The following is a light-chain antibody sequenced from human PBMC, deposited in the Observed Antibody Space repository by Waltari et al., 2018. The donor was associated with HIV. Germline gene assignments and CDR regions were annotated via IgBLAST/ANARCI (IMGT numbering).Light chain of an antibody. CDR1: QSVLYSSNNKNY. J-gene: IGKJ2*03. V-gene: IGKV4-1*01. CDR2: WAS. Sequence: DIVMTQTPDPLAASLRKRATIHCNSSQSVLYSSNNKNYLAWYQQKPGQPPKLLIYWASTRESGVPDRFSGSGSGTDFTLTISSLQAEDVAVYYCQQYYSTPHSFGQGTKLEIK. CDR3: QQYYSTPHS.